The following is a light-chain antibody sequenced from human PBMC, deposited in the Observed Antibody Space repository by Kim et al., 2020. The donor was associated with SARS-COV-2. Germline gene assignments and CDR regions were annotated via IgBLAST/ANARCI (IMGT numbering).Light chain of an antibody. CDR3: AIWYSNTWV. CDR2: YKSDSSK. Sequence: FTFTVRSGINVNIYGIYWFQQKPGRLPRFLLRYKSDSSKHQGSGVPGRFSGSKDGSTNAGLLSISGLQSEDEADYYCAIWYSNTWVFGGGTQLTVL. CDR1: SGINVNIYG. J-gene: IGLJ3*02. V-gene: IGLV5-39*01.